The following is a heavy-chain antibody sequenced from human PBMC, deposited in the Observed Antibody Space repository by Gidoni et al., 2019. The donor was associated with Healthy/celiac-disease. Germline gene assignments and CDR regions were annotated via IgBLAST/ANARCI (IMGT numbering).Heavy chain of an antibody. CDR2: IRSKAYGVTT. Sequence: EVQLVESGGGLAKPGRSLRLSCTASGFTFCDYAMSWLRQAPGKGLEWVGFIRSKAYGVTTEYAASVKGRFTISRDDSKSIAYLQMNSLKTEDTAVYYCTRDRAYDFWSGYYFGNPYWGQGTLVTVSS. D-gene: IGHD3-3*01. CDR1: GFTFCDYA. CDR3: TRDRAYDFWSGYYFGNPY. V-gene: IGHV3-49*05. J-gene: IGHJ4*02.